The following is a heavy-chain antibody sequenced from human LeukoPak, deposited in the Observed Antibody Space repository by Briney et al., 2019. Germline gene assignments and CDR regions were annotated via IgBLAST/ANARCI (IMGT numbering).Heavy chain of an antibody. V-gene: IGHV4-30-2*01. CDR3: ARGFLWHFDY. J-gene: IGHJ4*02. Sequence: TLSLTCAVSGGSISSGGYSWSWIRQPPGKGLEWIGYIYHSGSTYYNPSLKSRVTISVDRSKNQFSLKLSSVTAADTAVYYCARGFLWHFDYWGQGTLVTVSS. D-gene: IGHD3-3*01. CDR2: IYHSGST. CDR1: GGSISSGGYS.